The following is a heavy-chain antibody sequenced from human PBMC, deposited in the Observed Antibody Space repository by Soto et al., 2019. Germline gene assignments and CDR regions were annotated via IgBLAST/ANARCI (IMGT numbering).Heavy chain of an antibody. Sequence: GASVKVSCKASGYTFTGCHRHWFRQAPGQGLEWMGRFNPSPGIANYAQKFQGRVTITADKSTSTAYMELSSLRSEDTAVYYCARDPGSEYYDYWGQGTLVTVSS. CDR3: ARDPGSEYYDY. CDR2: FNPSPGIA. J-gene: IGHJ4*02. D-gene: IGHD5-12*01. V-gene: IGHV1-69*04. CDR1: GYTFTGCH.